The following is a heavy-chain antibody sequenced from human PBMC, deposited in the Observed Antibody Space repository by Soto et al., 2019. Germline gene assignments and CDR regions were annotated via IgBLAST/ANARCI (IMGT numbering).Heavy chain of an antibody. D-gene: IGHD6-13*01. V-gene: IGHV1-3*01. J-gene: IGHJ5*02. CDR3: ASRPGSATGIDWVDP. Sequence: APVKVSCKASGYTFTSYGIHWVRQAPGQSLEWMGWINAANGDTKYSPKFQGRVTITRDTSASTAYMGLSSLRSEDTAVYYCASRPGSATGIDWVDPWGQGTLVTVSS. CDR1: GYTFTSYG. CDR2: INAANGDT.